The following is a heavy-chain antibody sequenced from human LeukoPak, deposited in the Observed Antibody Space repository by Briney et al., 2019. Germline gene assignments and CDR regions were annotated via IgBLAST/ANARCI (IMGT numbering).Heavy chain of an antibody. V-gene: IGHV1-46*01. CDR2: INPSGGST. CDR3: ASIEAAGTDFDY. D-gene: IGHD6-13*01. CDR1: GYTFTSYY. Sequence: ASVKVSCKASGYTFTSYYMHWVRQAPGQGLEWMGIINPSGGSTSYAQKFQGRVTMTRDTSTSTVYTELSSLRSEDTAVYYCASIEAAGTDFDYWGQGTLVTVSS. J-gene: IGHJ4*02.